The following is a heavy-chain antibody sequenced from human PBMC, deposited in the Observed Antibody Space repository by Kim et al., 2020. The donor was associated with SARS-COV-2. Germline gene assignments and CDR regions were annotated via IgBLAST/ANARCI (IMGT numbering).Heavy chain of an antibody. V-gene: IGHV4-59*13. CDR3: ARDKQAVAGNYYYYGMDV. CDR2: IYYSGST. CDR1: GGSISSYY. J-gene: IGHJ6*02. Sequence: SETLSLTCTVSGGSISSYYWSWIRQPPGTGLEWIGYIYYSGSTNYNPSLKSRVTISVDTSKNQFSLKLSSVTAADTAVYYCARDKQAVAGNYYYYGMDVWGQGATVTVSS. D-gene: IGHD6-19*01.